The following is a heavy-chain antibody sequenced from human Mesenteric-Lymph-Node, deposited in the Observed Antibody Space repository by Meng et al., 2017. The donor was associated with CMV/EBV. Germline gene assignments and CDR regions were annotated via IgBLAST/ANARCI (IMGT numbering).Heavy chain of an antibody. CDR1: SGSVNSGLYY. J-gene: IGHJ6*02. V-gene: IGHV4-61*01. CDR3: VRLSTPSYYYDVDV. Sequence: SETLSLTCTVSSGSVNSGLYYWSWIRQPPGKGLEWIGYIYYNGNTNYNPSLKSRLTISVDTSKNQFSLRLSSVTAADTAVYYCVRLSTPSYYYDVDVWGQGTTVTVSS. CDR2: IYYNGNT. D-gene: IGHD2-15*01.